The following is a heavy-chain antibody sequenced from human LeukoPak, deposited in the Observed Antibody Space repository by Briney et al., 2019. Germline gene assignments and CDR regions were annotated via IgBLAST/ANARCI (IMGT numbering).Heavy chain of an antibody. Sequence: GSLRLSCAASGFTFSSYSMNWVRQAPGKGLEWVSSISSSSSYIYYADSVKGRFTISRDNAKNSLYLQMNSLRAEDTAVYYCARGRYSSGWEDYWGQGTLVTVSS. CDR1: GFTFSSYS. V-gene: IGHV3-21*01. CDR3: ARGRYSSGWEDY. J-gene: IGHJ4*02. CDR2: ISSSSSYI. D-gene: IGHD6-19*01.